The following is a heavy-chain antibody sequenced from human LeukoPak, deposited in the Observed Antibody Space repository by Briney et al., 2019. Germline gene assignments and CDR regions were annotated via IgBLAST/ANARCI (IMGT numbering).Heavy chain of an antibody. CDR1: GGSISSYY. D-gene: IGHD2-15*01. J-gene: IGHJ6*03. Sequence: SETLSLTCTVSGGSISSYYWSWIRQPPGKGLEWIGYIYYSGSTNYNPSLKSRVTISVDTSKNQFSLKLNSVTAADTAVYYCARVLRYCSGGNCYSGGLGYMDVWGKGTTVTISS. CDR2: IYYSGST. V-gene: IGHV4-59*01. CDR3: ARVLRYCSGGNCYSGGLGYMDV.